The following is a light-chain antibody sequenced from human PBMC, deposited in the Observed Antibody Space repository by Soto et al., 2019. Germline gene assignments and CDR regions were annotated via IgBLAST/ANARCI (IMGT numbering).Light chain of an antibody. Sequence: DIQMTQSPSILSASVGDRVTITCRASQSISSWLAWYQQKPGTAPKVLINHASSLQSGVPSRFSGSGSGTEFTLTISSLQPEDFATYYCQQVKSYPWTFGQGTKVDIK. CDR3: QQVKSYPWT. V-gene: IGKV1-5*01. CDR1: QSISSW. CDR2: HAS. J-gene: IGKJ1*01.